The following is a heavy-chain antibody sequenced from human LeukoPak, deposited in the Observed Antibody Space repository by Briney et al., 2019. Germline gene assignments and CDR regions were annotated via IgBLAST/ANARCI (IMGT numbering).Heavy chain of an antibody. D-gene: IGHD1/OR15-1a*01. CDR3: AKDGGTLQEYYYYYYMDV. Sequence: GGSLRLSCAASGFTFSSYAMSWVRQAPGKGLEWVSAISGSGGSTYYADSVKGRFTISRDNSKNTLYLQMNSLRAEDTAVYYCAKDGGTLQEYYYYYYMDVWGKGTTVTVSS. J-gene: IGHJ6*03. V-gene: IGHV3-23*01. CDR2: ISGSGGST. CDR1: GFTFSSYA.